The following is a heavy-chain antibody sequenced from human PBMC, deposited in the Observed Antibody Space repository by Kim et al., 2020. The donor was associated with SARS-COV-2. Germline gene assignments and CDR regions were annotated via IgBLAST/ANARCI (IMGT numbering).Heavy chain of an antibody. V-gene: IGHV3-30*02. J-gene: IGHJ4*02. CDR3: AKDAYYFDSSAYYYGRLDY. Sequence: GRFTISRDNSKNTLYLQMNSLRTEDTAVYYCAKDAYYFDSSAYYYGRLDYWGQGALVTVSS. D-gene: IGHD3-22*01.